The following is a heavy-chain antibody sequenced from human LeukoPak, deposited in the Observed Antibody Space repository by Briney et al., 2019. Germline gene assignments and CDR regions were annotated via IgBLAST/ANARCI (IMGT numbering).Heavy chain of an antibody. D-gene: IGHD3-16*01. V-gene: IGHV4-39*01. CDR1: GGSISSRNYF. Sequence: SVTLSLTCTVSGGSISSRNYFWGWIRQPPGKGLERIGSNYYSGSTYYNPSLKSRVTISVDTSKNQFSLKLRSVTAAETAVYYCARHAIGGDYFDYWGQGTLVTVSS. CDR2: NYYSGST. J-gene: IGHJ4*02. CDR3: ARHAIGGDYFDY.